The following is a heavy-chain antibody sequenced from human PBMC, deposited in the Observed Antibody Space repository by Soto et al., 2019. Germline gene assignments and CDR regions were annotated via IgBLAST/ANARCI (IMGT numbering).Heavy chain of an antibody. J-gene: IGHJ6*02. V-gene: IGHV2-5*02. D-gene: IGHD2-21*02. CDR1: AFSLRTGGVG. CDR2: IYWDDDK. CDR3: IQSRCGGDCLQSYASYYYYGMDV. Sequence: GSGPTLVNPTQTLTLTCTFSAFSLRTGGVGVGWIRQPPGKALEWLALIYWDDDKRYSPSLRSRLTITKDTSKNQVVLTMTNMDPVDTATYYCIQSRCGGDCLQSYASYYYYGMDVWGQGTTVTVSS.